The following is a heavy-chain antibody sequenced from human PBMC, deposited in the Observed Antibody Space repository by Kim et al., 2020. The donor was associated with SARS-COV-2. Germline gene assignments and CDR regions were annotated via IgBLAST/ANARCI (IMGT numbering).Heavy chain of an antibody. Sequence: KGRFTISRDNSKNTLYLQMNSLRAEDTAVYYCAKLSKDIVVVPAAIQFDYWGQGTLVTVSS. CDR3: AKLSKDIVVVPAAIQFDY. D-gene: IGHD2-2*01. J-gene: IGHJ4*02. V-gene: IGHV3-23*01.